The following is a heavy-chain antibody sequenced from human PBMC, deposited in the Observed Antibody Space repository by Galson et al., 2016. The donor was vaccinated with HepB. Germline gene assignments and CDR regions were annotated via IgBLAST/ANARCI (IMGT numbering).Heavy chain of an antibody. CDR1: GFPFSSYA. CDR2: ISGAGTA. CDR3: SRVPRYYADYSSGVGDC. V-gene: IGHV3-23*01. Sequence: SLRLSCATSGFPFSSYAMSWVRQAPGKGLAWVSTISGAGTASYAYAAKGRFTISRDNSENTLDLQMDSLRVEDTALYFCSRVPRYYADYSSGVGDCWGQGTLLTVSS. J-gene: IGHJ4*02. D-gene: IGHD4-17*01.